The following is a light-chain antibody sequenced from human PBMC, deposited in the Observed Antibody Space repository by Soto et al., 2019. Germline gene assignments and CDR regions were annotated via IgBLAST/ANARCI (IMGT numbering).Light chain of an antibody. CDR2: LGS. Sequence: DIVMTQSPLSLPVTPGEPASISCRSSQSLLHSDGYNYLDWYLQKPGQSPQLLIYLGSNRASGVPDRFRGSGSGTDFTLKISRVEAEAVWVYYCMQALQTPRYTFGQGTKLEIK. J-gene: IGKJ2*01. CDR3: MQALQTPRYT. V-gene: IGKV2-28*01. CDR1: QSLLHSDGYNY.